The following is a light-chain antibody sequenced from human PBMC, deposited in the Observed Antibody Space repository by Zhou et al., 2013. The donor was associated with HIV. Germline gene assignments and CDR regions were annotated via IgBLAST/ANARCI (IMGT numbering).Light chain of an antibody. CDR1: QSVSNS. Sequence: EIVLTQSPATLSLSPGESATLSCRASQSVSNSLAWYQQKPGQPPRLLIFDASNRATGIPARFSGSGSGTDFTLTISSLEPEDFAVYYCQQYNNWPRTFGQGTKVEIK. V-gene: IGKV3-11*01. CDR3: QQYNNWPRT. CDR2: DAS. J-gene: IGKJ1*01.